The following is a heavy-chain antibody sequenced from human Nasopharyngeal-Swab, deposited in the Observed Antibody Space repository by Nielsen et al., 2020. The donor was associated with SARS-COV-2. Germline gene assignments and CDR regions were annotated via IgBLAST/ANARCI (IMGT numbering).Heavy chain of an antibody. CDR2: IYYSGST. Sequence: LILSCTVSGGSISSGGYYWSWIRQHPGKGLEWIGYIYYSGSTYYNPSLKSRVTISVDTSKNQFSLKLSSVTAADTAVYYCAREGIAAAGTFDYYYYYMDVWGKGTTVTVSS. J-gene: IGHJ6*03. CDR3: AREGIAAAGTFDYYYYYMDV. CDR1: GGSISSGGYY. V-gene: IGHV4-31*03. D-gene: IGHD6-13*01.